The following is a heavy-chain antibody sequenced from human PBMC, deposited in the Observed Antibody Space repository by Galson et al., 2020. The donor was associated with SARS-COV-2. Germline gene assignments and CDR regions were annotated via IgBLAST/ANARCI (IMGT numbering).Heavy chain of an antibody. CDR1: GGSISSSSYY. CDR2: IYYSGNT. D-gene: IGHD5-12*01. Sequence: SEPMSPTCTVSGGSISSSSYYWGWIRQPPGKGLEWIGSIYYSGNTYYNPSIKSRVTMSVDTSKNQFSVTLSSVTAADKAVYDCAGAQDGYGDYDILAYWGQGALVTCSS. V-gene: IGHV4-39*01. CDR3: AGAQDGYGDYDILAY. J-gene: IGHJ4*02.